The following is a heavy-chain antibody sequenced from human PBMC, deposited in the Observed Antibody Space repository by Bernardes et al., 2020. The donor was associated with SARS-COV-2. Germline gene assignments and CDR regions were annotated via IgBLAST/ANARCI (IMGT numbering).Heavy chain of an antibody. CDR1: GFTFSSYT. V-gene: IGHV3-21*01. CDR2: ISSISRYI. J-gene: IGHJ4*02. D-gene: IGHD2-2*02. CDR3: ARDLGYCSSTSCDTDVDS. Sequence: GGSLRLSCAASGFTFSSYTMNWVRQAPGKGLAWVSSISSISRYIYYADSVKGRFTISRDNAKNSLYLHMNGLKAGDTAVYYCARDLGYCSSTSCDTDVDSWGQGTLVTVSS.